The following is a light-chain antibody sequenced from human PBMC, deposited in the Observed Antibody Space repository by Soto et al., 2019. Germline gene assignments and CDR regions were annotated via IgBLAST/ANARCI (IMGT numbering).Light chain of an antibody. CDR1: QSVNSR. V-gene: IGKV3-20*01. CDR2: GAS. CDR3: QHYGRSPIT. Sequence: EIMFTQSPGTLSLSPGKRGTLSCRASQSVNSRLAWYQHKPGQAPRLLISGASSRATGIPDRFSGSGSATDSPPTISRLEPEDSALYYRQHYGRSPITFGQGTRLEIK. J-gene: IGKJ5*01.